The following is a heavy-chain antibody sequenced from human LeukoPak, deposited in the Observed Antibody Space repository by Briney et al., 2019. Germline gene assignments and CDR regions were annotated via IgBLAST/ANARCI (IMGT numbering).Heavy chain of an antibody. J-gene: IGHJ4*02. CDR1: GGSISSSHYY. CDR3: SIAAAGTDFDY. D-gene: IGHD6-13*01. Sequence: SETLSLTCTVSGGSISSSHYYWGWIRQPPGKGLEWIGEINHSGSTNYNPSLKSRVTISVDTSKNQFSLKLSSVTAADTAVYYCSIAAAGTDFDYWGQGTLVTVSS. CDR2: INHSGST. V-gene: IGHV4-39*07.